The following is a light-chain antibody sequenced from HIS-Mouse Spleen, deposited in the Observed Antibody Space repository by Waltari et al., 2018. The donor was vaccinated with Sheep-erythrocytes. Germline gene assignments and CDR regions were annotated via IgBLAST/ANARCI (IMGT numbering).Light chain of an antibody. CDR1: SSDVGGYNY. Sequence: QSALTQPPSASGSPGQSVTLSCTGTSSDVGGYNYVSWYQQHPGKAPKLMIDEVSKRPSGVPDLFSGSKAGNTASLTVSGLQDEDEADYYCSSYAGSNNWVFGGGTKLTVL. V-gene: IGLV2-8*01. J-gene: IGLJ3*02. CDR2: EVS. CDR3: SSYAGSNNWV.